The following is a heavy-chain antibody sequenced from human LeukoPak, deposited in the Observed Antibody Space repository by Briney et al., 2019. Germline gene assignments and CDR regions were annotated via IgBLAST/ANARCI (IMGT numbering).Heavy chain of an antibody. D-gene: IGHD6-19*01. CDR2: ISHSGST. Sequence: SQTLSLTCTVSGGSISSGGYYWSWIRQPPGKGLEWIGYISHSGSTYYNPSLKSRVTISVDRSKNQFSLKVTSVTAADTAVYYCARGAGWYQFWGQGTLVTVSS. CDR1: GGSISSGGYY. V-gene: IGHV4-30-2*01. CDR3: ARGAGWYQF. J-gene: IGHJ4*02.